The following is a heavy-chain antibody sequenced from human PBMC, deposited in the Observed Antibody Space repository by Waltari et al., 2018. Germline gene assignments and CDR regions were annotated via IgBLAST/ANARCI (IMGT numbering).Heavy chain of an antibody. CDR3: AKDDGGIGGYSYNWRLLGLDY. Sequence: QVQLVESGGGVVQPGRSLRLSCAASGFTFSNYGMHWVRQAPGKGLERVAIISYGGSNKAYADSVKGRFTISRDNSKNTLYLQMSSLRVEDTALYYCAKDDGGIGGYSYNWRLLGLDYWGQGTLVTVSS. V-gene: IGHV3-30*18. CDR1: GFTFSNYG. D-gene: IGHD2-15*01. J-gene: IGHJ4*02. CDR2: ISYGGSNK.